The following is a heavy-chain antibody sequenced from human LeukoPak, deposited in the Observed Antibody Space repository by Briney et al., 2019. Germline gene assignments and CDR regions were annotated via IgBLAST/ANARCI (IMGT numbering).Heavy chain of an antibody. J-gene: IGHJ4*02. D-gene: IGHD5-18*01. Sequence: ASVKVSCKASGYTFTSYGISWVRQAPGQGLEWMGWISAYNGNTNYAQKLQGRVTITTDTSTSTAYMELRSLRSDDTDVYYCASYRGYRYGDYFDYWGQGTLVTF. CDR2: ISAYNGNT. CDR1: GYTFTSYG. CDR3: ASYRGYRYGDYFDY. V-gene: IGHV1-18*04.